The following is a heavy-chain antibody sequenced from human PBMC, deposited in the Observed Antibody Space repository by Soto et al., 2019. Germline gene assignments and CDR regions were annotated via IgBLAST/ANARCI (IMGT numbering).Heavy chain of an antibody. CDR3: ARVLFSVDTAMIFDY. J-gene: IGHJ4*02. CDR1: GFTFSSYS. D-gene: IGHD5-18*01. V-gene: IGHV3-21*01. Sequence: EVQLVESGGGLVKPGGSLRLSCAASGFTFSSYSMNWVRQAPGKGLEWVSSISSSSSYIYYADSVKGRFTISRDNAKNSLYLQMNSLRAEDTAVYYCARVLFSVDTAMIFDYCGQGTLVTVSS. CDR2: ISSSSSYI.